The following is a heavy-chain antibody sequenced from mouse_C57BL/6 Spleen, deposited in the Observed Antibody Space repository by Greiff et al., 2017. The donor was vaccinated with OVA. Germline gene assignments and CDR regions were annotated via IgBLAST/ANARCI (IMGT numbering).Heavy chain of an antibody. V-gene: IGHV14-4*01. CDR3: TTGYGGLTYYFDY. CDR2: IDPENGDT. J-gene: IGHJ2*01. CDR1: GFNIKDDY. D-gene: IGHD1-1*02. Sequence: VQLKQSGAELVRPGASVKLSCTASGFNIKDDYMHWVKQRPEQGLEWIGWIDPENGDTEYASKFQGKATITADTSSNTAYLQLSSLTSEDTAVYYCTTGYGGLTYYFDYWGQGTTLTVSS.